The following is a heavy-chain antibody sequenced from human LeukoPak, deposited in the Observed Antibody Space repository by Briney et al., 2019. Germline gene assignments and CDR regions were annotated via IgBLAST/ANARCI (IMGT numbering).Heavy chain of an antibody. CDR3: ARDETNYYDSSGYYAHRGYYFDY. CDR1: GGSISSYY. CDR2: IYTSGST. D-gene: IGHD3-22*01. V-gene: IGHV4-4*07. J-gene: IGHJ4*02. Sequence: PSETLSLTCTVSGGSISSYYWSWIRQPAGKGLEWIGRIYTSGSTNYNPSLKSRVTMSVDTSKNQFSLKLGSVTAADTAVYYCARDETNYYDSSGYYAHRGYYFDYWGQGTLVTVSS.